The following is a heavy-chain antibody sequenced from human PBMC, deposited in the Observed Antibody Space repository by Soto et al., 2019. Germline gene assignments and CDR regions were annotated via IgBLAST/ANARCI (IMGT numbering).Heavy chain of an antibody. D-gene: IGHD1-1*01. V-gene: IGHV1-46*01. Sequence: ASVKVSCKASGYTFTSYYMHWVRQAPGQGLEWMGIINPSGGSTSYAQKFQGRVTMNRDTSTSTVYMELSSLRSEDTAVYYCARDTNKPAYYYGMDVWGQGTTVTVSS. CDR2: INPSGGST. J-gene: IGHJ6*02. CDR1: GYTFTSYY. CDR3: ARDTNKPAYYYGMDV.